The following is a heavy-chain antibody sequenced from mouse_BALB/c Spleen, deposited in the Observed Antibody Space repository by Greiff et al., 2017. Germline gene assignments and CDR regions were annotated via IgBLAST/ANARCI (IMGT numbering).Heavy chain of an antibody. J-gene: IGHJ3*01. D-gene: IGHD2-2*01. CDR3: ARRGGGYDSFAY. Sequence: DVKLVESGGGLVKPGGSLKLSCAASGFAFSSYDMSWVRQTPEKRLEWVAYISSGGGSTYYPDTVKGRFTISRDNAKNTLYLQMSSLKSEDTAMYYCARRGGGYDSFAYWGQGTLVTVSA. CDR2: ISSGGGST. V-gene: IGHV5-12-1*01. CDR1: GFAFSSYD.